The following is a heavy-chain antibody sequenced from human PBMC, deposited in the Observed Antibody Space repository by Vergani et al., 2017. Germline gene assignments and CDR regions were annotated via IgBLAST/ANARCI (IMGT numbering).Heavy chain of an antibody. CDR2: ISFDGTTK. J-gene: IGHJ5*02. CDR3: ARDLRLLYNRFDP. Sequence: QLQLVESGGGAVQPGRSPRLSCAASGFNFNNFGIHWVRQAPGKGLEWVAVISFDGTTKHYADSVKGRFTISRDNSKSTMYLQMNSLRDEDTGVYYCARDLRLLYNRFDPWGQGTLVTVSS. V-gene: IGHV3-30*03. CDR1: GFNFNNFG. D-gene: IGHD1-14*01.